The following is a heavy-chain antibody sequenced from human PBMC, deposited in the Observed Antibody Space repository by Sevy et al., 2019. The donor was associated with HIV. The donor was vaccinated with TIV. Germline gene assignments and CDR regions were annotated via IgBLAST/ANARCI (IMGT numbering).Heavy chain of an antibody. J-gene: IGHJ1*01. CDR1: GFTFTSFS. CDR2: VSYDGSNK. D-gene: IGHD1-1*01. Sequence: GGSLRLSCAASGFTFTSFSMHWVRRAPVKGLEWVATVSYDGSNKDYADSVKGRFTISRDNSKNYLYLQMNSLRAEDTAVYCCALERLSSNVAEYFQNWGQGTLVTVSS. V-gene: IGHV3-30-3*01. CDR3: ALERLSSNVAEYFQN.